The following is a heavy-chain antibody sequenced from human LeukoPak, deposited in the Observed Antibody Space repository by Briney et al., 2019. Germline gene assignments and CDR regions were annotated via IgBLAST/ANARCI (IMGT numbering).Heavy chain of an antibody. V-gene: IGHV3-53*01. D-gene: IGHD3-10*01. Sequence: GGSLRLSCATSGFSVSDNYMTWVRQAPGKGLEWVSVIYRGGSTYYADSVKGRFTISRDNSKNMVYLQMNSLRVEDTAVYYCARGGAYGSGNHYRGGAFDIWGQGTMVTGSS. CDR1: GFSVSDNY. CDR3: ARGGAYGSGNHYRGGAFDI. CDR2: IYRGGST. J-gene: IGHJ3*02.